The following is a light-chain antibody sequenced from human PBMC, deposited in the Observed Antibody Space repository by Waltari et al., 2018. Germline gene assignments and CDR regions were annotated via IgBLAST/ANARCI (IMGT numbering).Light chain of an antibody. CDR3: QHYDSYSAT. CDR2: KAS. V-gene: IGKV1-5*03. J-gene: IGKJ1*01. Sequence: DIQMTQSPSTLSASVGDRVTITCRASQSITRGLAWYQQKAGTVPKLLIYKASILESGVPSRFSGEGSGTEFTLTISSLQPDDFATYYCQHYDSYSATFGRGTKVDIK. CDR1: QSITRG.